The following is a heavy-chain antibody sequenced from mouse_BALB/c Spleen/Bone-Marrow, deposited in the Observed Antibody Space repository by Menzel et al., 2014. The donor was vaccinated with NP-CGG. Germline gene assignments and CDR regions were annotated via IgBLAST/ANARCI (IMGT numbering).Heavy chain of an antibody. Sequence: VQLQQSGAELMKPGASVKISCKATGYTFCSYWIEWVKQRPGHGLEWIGEILPGSGSTNHNEKFKGKVTFTADTSSNTAYMQLSSLTSEDSAVYYCATARATWFAYWGQGTLVTVSA. D-gene: IGHD3-2*01. V-gene: IGHV1-9*01. CDR1: GYTFCSYW. CDR3: ATARATWFAY. J-gene: IGHJ3*01. CDR2: ILPGSGST.